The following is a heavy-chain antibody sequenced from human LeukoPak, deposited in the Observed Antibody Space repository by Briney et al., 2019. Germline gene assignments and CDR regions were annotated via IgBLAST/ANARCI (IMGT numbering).Heavy chain of an antibody. CDR3: ARGTYYYYDSSGYLFWFDP. D-gene: IGHD3-22*01. Sequence: SETLSLTCTVSGYSISSGYYWGWIRQPPGKGLEWIGSIYHSGSTYYNPSLKSRATISVDTSKNQFSLKLNSVTAADTAVYYCARGTYYYYDSSGYLFWFDPWGQGTLVTVSS. V-gene: IGHV4-38-2*02. CDR1: GYSISSGYY. J-gene: IGHJ5*02. CDR2: IYHSGST.